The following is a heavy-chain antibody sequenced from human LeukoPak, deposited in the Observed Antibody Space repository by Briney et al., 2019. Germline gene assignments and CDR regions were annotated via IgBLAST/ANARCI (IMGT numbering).Heavy chain of an antibody. Sequence: GGSLRLSCAVSGLTVSNIWMNWVRQAPGKGLEWVGRIKRETAGGTTDFAAPVKGRFTISRDDSKNTLFLQLNSLTSDDTAVYYCAQGSGQYFYYWGQGTLVTVSS. V-gene: IGHV3-15*07. CDR3: AQGSGQYFYY. J-gene: IGHJ4*02. CDR1: GLTVSNIW. CDR2: IKRETAGGTT. D-gene: IGHD2-15*01.